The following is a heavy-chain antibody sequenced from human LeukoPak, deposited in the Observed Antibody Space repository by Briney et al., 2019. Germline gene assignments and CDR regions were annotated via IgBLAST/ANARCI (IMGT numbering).Heavy chain of an antibody. V-gene: IGHV3-48*03. D-gene: IGHD3-10*02. CDR1: GFTFTSYD. Sequence: PGGSLRLSCVASGFTFTSYDFNWVRQAPGKGLEWVSYISNGGGTISYADSVKGRFTISRDNAKNSVFLQMNTLRAEDTAVYYCARDSYMFGSDYWGQGTLVTVSP. J-gene: IGHJ4*02. CDR2: ISNGGGTI. CDR3: ARDSYMFGSDY.